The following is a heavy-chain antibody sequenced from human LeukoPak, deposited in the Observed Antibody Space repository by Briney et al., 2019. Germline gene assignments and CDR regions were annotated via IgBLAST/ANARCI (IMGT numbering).Heavy chain of an antibody. D-gene: IGHD3-22*01. V-gene: IGHV5-51*01. Sequence: GESLKISCMGSGYSFTSYWIGWVRQMPGKGLEWMGIIYPGDSDTRYSPSFQGRVTISADKSISTAYLQWSSLKASDTAMYYCARSYYYDSSGRYYFDYWGQGTLVTVSS. J-gene: IGHJ4*02. CDR3: ARSYYYDSSGRYYFDY. CDR2: IYPGDSDT. CDR1: GYSFTSYW.